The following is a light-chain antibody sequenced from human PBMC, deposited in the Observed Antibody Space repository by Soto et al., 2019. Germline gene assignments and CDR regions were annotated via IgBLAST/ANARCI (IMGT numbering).Light chain of an antibody. CDR3: QHYSSQT. CDR1: QSVSSSY. J-gene: IGKJ1*01. Sequence: EIVLTQSPGTLSLSPGERATLSCRASQSVSSSYLAWYQQKPDQAPRLLIYGASSRATGIPDRFSGSGSGTDLTLTISRLEPEDSAVYFCQHYSSQTFGQGTKVDIK. V-gene: IGKV3-20*01. CDR2: GAS.